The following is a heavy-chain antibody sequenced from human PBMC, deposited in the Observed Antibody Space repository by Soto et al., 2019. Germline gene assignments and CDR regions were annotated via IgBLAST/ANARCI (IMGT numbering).Heavy chain of an antibody. CDR3: ARRETEGGPPDAFDI. D-gene: IGHD3-16*01. V-gene: IGHV5-51*01. CDR1: GYSFTSYW. Sequence: GESLKISCKGSGYSFTSYWIGWVRQMPGKGLEWMGIIYPGDSDTRYSPSFQGQVTISADKSISTAYLQWSSLKASDTAMYYCARRETEGGPPDAFDIWGQGTMVTVSS. J-gene: IGHJ3*02. CDR2: IYPGDSDT.